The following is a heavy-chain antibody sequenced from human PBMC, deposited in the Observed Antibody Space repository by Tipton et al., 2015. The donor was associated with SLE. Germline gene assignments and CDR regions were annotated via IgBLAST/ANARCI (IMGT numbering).Heavy chain of an antibody. CDR3: VRDRGGSFSVYFDY. J-gene: IGHJ4*02. CDR1: GGSIRSSNYY. Sequence: LRLSCTVSGGSIRSSNYYWGWIRQPPGKGLEWIGSIYYSGTTYYNPSLKSRVTISVDTSKNQFSLNLTSVTAADTAVYYCVRDRGGSFSVYFDYWGQGTLVTVSS. V-gene: IGHV4-39*07. CDR2: IYYSGTT. D-gene: IGHD1-26*01.